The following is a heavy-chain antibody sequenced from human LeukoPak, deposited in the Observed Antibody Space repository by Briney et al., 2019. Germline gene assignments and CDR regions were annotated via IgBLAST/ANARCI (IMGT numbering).Heavy chain of an antibody. J-gene: IGHJ6*03. CDR2: INPNSGGT. CDR1: GYTFTGYY. Sequence: ASVKVSCKASGYTFTGYYMHWVRQAPGQGLEWMGWINPNSGGTNYAQKFQGRVTMTRDTSISTAYMELSRLRSDDTAVYYCASGYCSGGSCPDYYYYCMDVWGKGTTVTVSS. CDR3: ASGYCSGGSCPDYYYYCMDV. V-gene: IGHV1-2*02. D-gene: IGHD2-15*01.